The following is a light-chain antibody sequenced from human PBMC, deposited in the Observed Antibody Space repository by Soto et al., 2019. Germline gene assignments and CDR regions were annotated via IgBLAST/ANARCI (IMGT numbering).Light chain of an antibody. J-gene: IGKJ4*01. Sequence: DIQLTQSPSFLSASVGDTVTITCRASQGMSTYLAWYQQKPGKVPKLLIRSASTLQSGVPPRFSGGGSGTEFTLTISTLQPDDSGIEYCQQLNGYQRAFGGGTNVVIK. CDR2: SAS. CDR3: QQLNGYQRA. CDR1: QGMSTY. V-gene: IGKV1-9*01.